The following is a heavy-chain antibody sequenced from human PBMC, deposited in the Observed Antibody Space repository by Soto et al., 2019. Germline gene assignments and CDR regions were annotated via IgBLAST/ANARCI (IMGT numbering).Heavy chain of an antibody. CDR1: GGSFSGYY. D-gene: IGHD5-18*01. Sequence: SETLSLTCAVYGGSFSGYYWTWVRQPPGKGLEWIGEINHSGSTNYNPSLKSRVTISVDKSKKQFSLKLSSVTAADTAVYYCAGVDTAMVLGYWGQGTLVTVSS. CDR3: AGVDTAMVLGY. V-gene: IGHV4-34*01. CDR2: INHSGST. J-gene: IGHJ4*02.